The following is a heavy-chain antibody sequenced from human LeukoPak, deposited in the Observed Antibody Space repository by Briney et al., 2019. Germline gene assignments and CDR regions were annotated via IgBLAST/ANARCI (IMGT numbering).Heavy chain of an antibody. Sequence: GGSLRLSCAASGFTFSSYEMNWVRQAPGKGLEWVSYISSSGSTIYYADSVKGRFTISRDNAKNSLYLQMNSLRAEDTAVYYCAPALSDYYGSGSSDYWGQGTLVTVSS. CDR1: GFTFSSYE. D-gene: IGHD3-10*01. J-gene: IGHJ4*02. CDR2: ISSSGSTI. CDR3: APALSDYYGSGSSDY. V-gene: IGHV3-48*03.